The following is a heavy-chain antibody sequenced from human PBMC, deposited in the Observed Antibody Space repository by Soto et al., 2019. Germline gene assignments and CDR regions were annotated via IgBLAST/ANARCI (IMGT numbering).Heavy chain of an antibody. CDR2: ISTSKGDT. J-gene: IGHJ4*02. Sequence: QVQMVQSGPEVKKPGASVKVSCKTSGYTFTSYGVAWVRQAPGQGLEWMGWISTSKGDTTYAKKFQGRVTMTTDTSTTTAYKELRSLRSDDTAVYYCATRSPAFDFWGQGTLVTVSS. V-gene: IGHV1-18*01. CDR3: ATRSPAFDF. CDR1: GYTFTSYG.